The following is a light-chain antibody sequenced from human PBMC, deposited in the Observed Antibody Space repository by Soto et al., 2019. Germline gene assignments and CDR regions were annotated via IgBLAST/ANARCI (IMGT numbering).Light chain of an antibody. Sequence: DIVLTQSPGTLSLSPGDRATLSCRASQSVSTSYLAWYQQKPGQAPRLLIYGASRRATGIPDRFSGSGSGTDFTLTISSLEPEDFAVYYCQQRSNWPLITFGQGTRLEIK. V-gene: IGKV3D-20*02. CDR2: GAS. CDR3: QQRSNWPLIT. J-gene: IGKJ5*01. CDR1: QSVSTSY.